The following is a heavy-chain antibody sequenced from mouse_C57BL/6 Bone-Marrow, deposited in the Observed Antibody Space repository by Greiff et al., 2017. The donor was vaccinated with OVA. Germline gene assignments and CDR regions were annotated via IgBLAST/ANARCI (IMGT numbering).Heavy chain of an antibody. J-gene: IGHJ3*01. D-gene: IGHD3-2*02. CDR1: GYAFSSSW. V-gene: IGHV1-82*01. Sequence: LVKPGASVKISCKASGYAFSSSWMNWVKQRPGKGLEWIGRIYPGDGDTNYNGKFKGKATLTADKSSSTAYMQLSSLTSEDSAVYFCAISRQLRLWFADWGKGTLVTVSA. CDR3: AISRQLRLWFAD. CDR2: IYPGDGDT.